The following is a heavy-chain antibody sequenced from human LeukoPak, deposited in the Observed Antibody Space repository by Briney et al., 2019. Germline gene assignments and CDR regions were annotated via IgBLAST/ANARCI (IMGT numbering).Heavy chain of an antibody. V-gene: IGHV3-30*18. CDR2: ISYDGSNK. CDR1: GFTFSSYG. CDR3: AKDGGSHGYSSSINWFDP. Sequence: PGGSLRLSCAASGFTFSSYGMHWVRQAPGKGLEWVAVISYDGSNKYYADSVKGRFTISRDNSKNTLYLQMNSLRAEDTAVYYCAKDGGSHGYSSSINWFDPWGQGTLVTVSS. D-gene: IGHD6-13*01. J-gene: IGHJ5*02.